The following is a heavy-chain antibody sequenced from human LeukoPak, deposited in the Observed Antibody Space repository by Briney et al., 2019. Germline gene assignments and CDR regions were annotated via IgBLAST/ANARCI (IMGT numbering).Heavy chain of an antibody. J-gene: IGHJ3*02. D-gene: IGHD2-21*02. V-gene: IGHV3-9*01. CDR2: ISWNSGSI. CDR3: AKDMGCGGDCYPPRGEAFDI. CDR1: GFTFDDYA. Sequence: PGGSLRLSCAASGFTFDDYAMHWVRQAPGKGLEWVSGISWNSGSIGYADSVKGRFTISRDNAKNSLYLQMNSLRAEDTALYYCAKDMGCGGDCYPPRGEAFDIWGQGTMVTVSS.